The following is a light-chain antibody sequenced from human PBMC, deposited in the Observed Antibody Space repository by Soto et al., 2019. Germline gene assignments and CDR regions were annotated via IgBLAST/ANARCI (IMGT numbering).Light chain of an antibody. CDR1: SSNIGSGYH. V-gene: IGLV1-40*01. CDR2: DDN. CDR3: QSYDSSLPGFV. Sequence: QSVLTQPPSASGAPGQMVIISCIGSSSNIGSGYHVHWYQQVPGTAPKLLIYDDNNRPSGVPDRFSGSRSGTSASLAITGLQAEDEADYSCQSYDSSLPGFVFGTGTKVTVL. J-gene: IGLJ1*01.